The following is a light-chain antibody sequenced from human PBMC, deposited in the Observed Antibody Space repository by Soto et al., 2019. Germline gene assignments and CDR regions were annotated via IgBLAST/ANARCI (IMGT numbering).Light chain of an antibody. J-gene: IGKJ1*01. CDR1: QSVSSN. CDR2: DAS. V-gene: IGKV3-15*01. CDR3: QQYNNWRT. Sequence: EIVMTQSPATLSVSPGERATLSCRASQSVSSNLAWYQQKPGQAPSLLIHDASTRATGTPARFSGSGSGTEFTLTISSLQSEESAVYYCQQYNNWRTFGQGTKVEIK.